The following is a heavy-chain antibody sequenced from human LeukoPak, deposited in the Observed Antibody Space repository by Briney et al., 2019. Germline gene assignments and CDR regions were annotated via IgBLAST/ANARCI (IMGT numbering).Heavy chain of an antibody. J-gene: IGHJ4*02. CDR3: ARDEGSGWYGY. CDR2: IHTSGST. CDR1: GGSISNYY. D-gene: IGHD6-19*01. V-gene: IGHV4-4*07. Sequence: SETLSLTCTVSGGSISNYYWSWIRQPAGKGLEWIGRIHTSGSTNYNPSLKSRVTLSVDTSKNLFSLRLSFVTAADTAVYYCARDEGSGWYGYWGQGTLVTVSS.